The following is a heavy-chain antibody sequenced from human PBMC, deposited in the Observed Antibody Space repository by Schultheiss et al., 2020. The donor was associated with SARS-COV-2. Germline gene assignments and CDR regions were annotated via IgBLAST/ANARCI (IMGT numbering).Heavy chain of an antibody. J-gene: IGHJ6*02. D-gene: IGHD3-22*01. Sequence: SVKVSCKASGGTFTSYYMHWVRQAPGQGLEWMGGIIPIFGTANYAQKFQGRVTITADESTSTAYMELSSLRSEDTAVYYCARCYYDSSGYLVHYYYGMDVWGQGTTVTVSS. CDR1: GGTFTSYY. CDR2: IIPIFGTA. CDR3: ARCYYDSSGYLVHYYYGMDV. V-gene: IGHV1-69*13.